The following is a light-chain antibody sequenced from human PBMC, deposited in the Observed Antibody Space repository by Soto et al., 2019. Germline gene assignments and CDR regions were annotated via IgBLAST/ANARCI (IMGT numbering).Light chain of an antibody. CDR2: RIS. CDR1: ESLLHSDGNTY. V-gene: IGKV2-24*01. J-gene: IGKJ5*01. CDR3: MQALQVPIT. Sequence: DIVMTQTPLSSPVTLGQPASISCRSIESLLHSDGNTYLRWLQQRPGQPLRLLISRISNRFSGVPDRFSGSGSGTNFTLRISRVETDDFGIYYCMQALQVPITFGQGTRLEIK.